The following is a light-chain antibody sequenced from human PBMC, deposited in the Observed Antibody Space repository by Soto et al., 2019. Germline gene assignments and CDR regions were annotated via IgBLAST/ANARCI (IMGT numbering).Light chain of an antibody. CDR2: KVS. J-gene: IGKJ5*01. CDR3: MQATQWPFT. Sequence: DVVMTQSPLSLPVTLGQPASISCRSSQSLVYSDGNTYLSWFQQRPGQSPRRLIYKVSKRDSGVPDRFSGSESGTNFTLKISSVEAEDVGVYHCMQATQWPFTFGQGTRLEIK. CDR1: QSLVYSDGNTY. V-gene: IGKV2-30*01.